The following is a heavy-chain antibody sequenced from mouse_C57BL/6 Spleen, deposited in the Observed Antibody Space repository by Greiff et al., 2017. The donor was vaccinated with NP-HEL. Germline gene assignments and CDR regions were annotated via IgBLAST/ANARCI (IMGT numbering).Heavy chain of an antibody. D-gene: IGHD1-1*01. Sequence: VQLQQSGAELVRPGASVKLSCTASGFNITDDYMHWVKQRPEQGLEWIGCIDPENGGTEYDSKFQGKATITAHTSSNTAYLQLSSLTSEDTAVYNCTTDGRSYGYWGQGTTLTVSS. J-gene: IGHJ2*01. CDR1: GFNITDDY. CDR3: TTDGRSYGY. V-gene: IGHV14-4*01. CDR2: IDPENGGT.